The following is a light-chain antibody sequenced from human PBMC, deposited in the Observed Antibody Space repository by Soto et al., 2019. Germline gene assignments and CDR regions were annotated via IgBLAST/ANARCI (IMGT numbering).Light chain of an antibody. Sequence: QSALTQPASVSGSPGQSITISCTGTSSDVGGYNYVSWYQHHPGKAPKLMIYEVSNRPSGVSNRFSGSKSGNTASLTISGLQAEDEADYYCQSYDSRLSAVVFGGGTKLTVL. V-gene: IGLV2-14*01. CDR1: SSDVGGYNY. CDR3: QSYDSRLSAVV. J-gene: IGLJ2*01. CDR2: EVS.